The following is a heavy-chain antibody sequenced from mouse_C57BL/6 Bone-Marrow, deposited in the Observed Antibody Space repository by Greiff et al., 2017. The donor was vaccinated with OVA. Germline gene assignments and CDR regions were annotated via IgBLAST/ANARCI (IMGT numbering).Heavy chain of an antibody. Sequence: EVKVVESGGDLVKPGGSLKLSCAASGFTFSSYGMSWVRQTPDKRLEWVATISSGGSYTYYPDSVKGRFTISRDNAKNTLYLQMSSLKSEDTAMYYCARPHYYAMDYWGQGTSVTVSS. J-gene: IGHJ4*01. CDR1: GFTFSSYG. V-gene: IGHV5-6*01. CDR3: ARPHYYAMDY. CDR2: ISSGGSYT.